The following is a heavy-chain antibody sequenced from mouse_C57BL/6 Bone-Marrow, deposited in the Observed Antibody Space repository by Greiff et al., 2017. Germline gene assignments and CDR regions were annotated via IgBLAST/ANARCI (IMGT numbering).Heavy chain of an antibody. CDR1: GYTFTDYN. J-gene: IGHJ4*01. V-gene: IGHV1-18*01. CDR2: INPNNGGT. CDR3: ARRRVVVLYAMDY. Sequence: SGPELVKPGASVKIPCKASGYTFTDYNMDWVKQSHGKSLEWIGDINPNNGGTIYNQKFKGKATLTVDKSSSTAYMELRSLTSEDTAVYYCARRRVVVLYAMDYWGQGTSVTVSS. D-gene: IGHD1-1*01.